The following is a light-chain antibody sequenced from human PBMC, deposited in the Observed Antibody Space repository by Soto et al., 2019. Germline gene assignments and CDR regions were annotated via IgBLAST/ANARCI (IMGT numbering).Light chain of an antibody. CDR1: QSISSW. Sequence: QMTQSPTTLSAFVGDRVTITCRASQSISSWLAWYQQKPGTAPKLLIYKASTLQSGVPSRFSGSGSGTEFTLTISCLQPNDSATYYCQQYNDNWTFGQGTKVDSK. CDR3: QQYNDNWT. V-gene: IGKV1-5*03. J-gene: IGKJ1*01. CDR2: KAS.